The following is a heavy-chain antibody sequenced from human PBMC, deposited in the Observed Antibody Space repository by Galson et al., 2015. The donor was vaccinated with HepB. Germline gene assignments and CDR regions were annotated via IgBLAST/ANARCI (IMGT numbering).Heavy chain of an antibody. CDR2: IYYSGST. D-gene: IGHD1-26*01. Sequence: TLSLTCTVSGGSISSGGYYWSWIRQHPGKGLEWIGYIYYSGSTYYNPSLKSRVTISVDTSKNQFSLKLSSVTAADTAVYYCARAARAYYHPLYYFDYWGQGTLVTVSS. J-gene: IGHJ4*02. CDR3: ARAARAYYHPLYYFDY. V-gene: IGHV4-31*03. CDR1: GGSISSGGYY.